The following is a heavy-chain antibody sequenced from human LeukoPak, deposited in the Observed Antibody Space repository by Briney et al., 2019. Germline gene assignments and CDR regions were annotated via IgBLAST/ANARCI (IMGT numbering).Heavy chain of an antibody. CDR1: GFTFSSYA. V-gene: IGHV3-30*04. Sequence: GGSLRLSCAASGFTFSSYAMHWVRQAPGKGLEWVAVISYDGSNKYYADSVKGRFTISRDNAKNSLYLQMNSLRAEDTAVYYCARAIPPTGYSYYFDYWGQGTLVTVSS. CDR3: ARAIPPTGYSYYFDY. J-gene: IGHJ4*02. D-gene: IGHD3-9*01. CDR2: ISYDGSNK.